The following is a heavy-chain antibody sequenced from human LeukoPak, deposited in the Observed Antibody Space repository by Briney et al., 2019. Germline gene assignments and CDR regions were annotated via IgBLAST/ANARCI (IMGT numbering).Heavy chain of an antibody. V-gene: IGHV1-2*02. CDR1: GYTLTELS. D-gene: IGHD2-2*01. CDR3: ARSSLPAAPYYYYYYYMDV. CDR2: INPNSGGT. Sequence: ASVKVSCKVSGYTLTELSMHWVRQAPGKGLEWMGWINPNSGGTNYAQKFQGRVTMTRDTSISTAYMELSRLRSDDTAVYYCARSSLPAAPYYYYYYYMDVWGKGTTVTISS. J-gene: IGHJ6*03.